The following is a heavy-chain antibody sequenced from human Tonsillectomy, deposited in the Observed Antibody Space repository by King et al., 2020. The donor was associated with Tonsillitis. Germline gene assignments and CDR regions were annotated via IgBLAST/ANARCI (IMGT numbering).Heavy chain of an antibody. J-gene: IGHJ4*02. CDR2: IYYSGST. CDR1: GGSIISNSYY. CDR3: ARQKQSAGSFDY. V-gene: IGHV4-39*01. D-gene: IGHD3-10*01. Sequence: QLQESGPGLVKPSETLSLTCTVPGGSIISNSYYWGWIRQPPGKGLEWIGSIYYSGSTYYNPSLKSRVTISVDTSKNQSSLKLSSVTAADTAVYYCARQKQSAGSFDYWGQGTLVTVSS.